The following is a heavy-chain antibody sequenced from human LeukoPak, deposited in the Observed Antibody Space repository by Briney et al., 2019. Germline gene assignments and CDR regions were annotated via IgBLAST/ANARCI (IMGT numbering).Heavy chain of an antibody. CDR3: ARVDTAMALFDY. V-gene: IGHV4-30-2*01. D-gene: IGHD5-18*01. Sequence: PSQTLSLTCAVSGGSISSGGYSWSWIRQPPGKGLEWIGYIYHSGSTYYNPSLKSRVTISVDRSKNQFSLKLSSVTAADTAVYYCARVDTAMALFDYWGQGTLVTVSS. CDR2: IYHSGST. J-gene: IGHJ4*02. CDR1: GGSISSGGYS.